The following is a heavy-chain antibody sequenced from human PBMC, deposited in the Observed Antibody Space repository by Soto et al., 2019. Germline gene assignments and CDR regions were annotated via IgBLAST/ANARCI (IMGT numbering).Heavy chain of an antibody. CDR3: ARLYSYYYYMDV. V-gene: IGHV4-59*08. CDR2: MYYSGST. J-gene: IGHJ6*03. D-gene: IGHD2-21*01. CDR1: GGSISSYY. Sequence: SETLSLTCTVSGGSISSYYWSWIRQPPGKGLEWIGYMYYSGSTNYNPSLKSRVTISVDTSKNQFSLKLSSVTAADTAVYYCARLYSYYYYMDVWGKGTTVTVSS.